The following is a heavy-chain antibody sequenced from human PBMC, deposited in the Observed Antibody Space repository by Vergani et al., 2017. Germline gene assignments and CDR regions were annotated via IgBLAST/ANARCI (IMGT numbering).Heavy chain of an antibody. J-gene: IGHJ4*02. CDR1: GFTFSSYS. CDR2: ISSSSSTI. Sequence: EVQLVESGGGLVQPGGSLRLSCAASGFTFSSYSMNWVRQAPGKGLEWVSYISSSSSTIYYADSVKGRFTISRDNSKNSLYLQMNSLRTEDTALYYCAKSRAVAGTLFDYWGQGTLVTVSS. V-gene: IGHV3-48*04. D-gene: IGHD6-19*01. CDR3: AKSRAVAGTLFDY.